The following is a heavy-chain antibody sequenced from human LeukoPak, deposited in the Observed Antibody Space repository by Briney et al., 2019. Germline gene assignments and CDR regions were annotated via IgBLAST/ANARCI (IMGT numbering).Heavy chain of an antibody. CDR3: ARRKVVGIFDS. D-gene: IGHD2-15*01. CDR1: GGSITDSY. J-gene: IGHJ4*02. V-gene: IGHV4-59*12. Sequence: SETLSLTCTVSGGSITDSYWSWIRQPPGLGLEWIGYVYRIGGTNYSPSLRSRVAISLAASKTQFSLTLTSVTAAETALYFWARRKVVGIFDSWGQGKLVIVSS. CDR2: VYRIGGT.